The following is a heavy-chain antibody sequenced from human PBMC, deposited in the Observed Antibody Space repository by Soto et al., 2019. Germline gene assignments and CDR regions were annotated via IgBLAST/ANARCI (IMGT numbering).Heavy chain of an antibody. J-gene: IGHJ3*02. Sequence: GGSLRLSCSASGFTFSSYAMHWVRQAPGKGLEYVSAISSNGGSTYYADSVKGRFTISRGNSKNTLYLQMSSLRAEDTAVYYCVKDGPRGSIVVVITPNAFDIWGQGTMVTVSS. CDR2: ISSNGGST. CDR1: GFTFSSYA. V-gene: IGHV3-64D*08. D-gene: IGHD3-22*01. CDR3: VKDGPRGSIVVVITPNAFDI.